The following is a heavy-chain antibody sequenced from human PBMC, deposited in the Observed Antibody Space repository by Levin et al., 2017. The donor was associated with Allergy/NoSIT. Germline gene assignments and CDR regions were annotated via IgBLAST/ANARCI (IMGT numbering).Heavy chain of an antibody. Sequence: GASVKVSCAASGFTFSSYWMSWVRQAPGKGLEWVANIKQDGSEKYYVDSVKGRFTISRDNAKNSLYLQMNSLRAEDTAVYYCARDIVVVPAAITPYYYYYGMDVWGQGTTVTVSS. CDR1: GFTFSSYW. V-gene: IGHV3-7*01. CDR2: IKQDGSEK. CDR3: ARDIVVVPAAITPYYYYYGMDV. D-gene: IGHD2-2*02. J-gene: IGHJ6*02.